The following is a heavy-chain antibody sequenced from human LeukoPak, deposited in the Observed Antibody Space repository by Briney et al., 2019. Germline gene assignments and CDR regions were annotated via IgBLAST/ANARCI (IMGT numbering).Heavy chain of an antibody. V-gene: IGHV3-33*01. D-gene: IGHD3-10*01. Sequence: GGSLRLSCAASGFTFSSYGMHWVRQAPGKGLEWVAVIWYDGSNKYYADSVKGRFTISRDNSKNTLYLQMNSLRAEDTAVYYCARSGSVRGVQEIDYWGQGTLVTVSS. J-gene: IGHJ4*02. CDR2: IWYDGSNK. CDR1: GFTFSSYG. CDR3: ARSGSVRGVQEIDY.